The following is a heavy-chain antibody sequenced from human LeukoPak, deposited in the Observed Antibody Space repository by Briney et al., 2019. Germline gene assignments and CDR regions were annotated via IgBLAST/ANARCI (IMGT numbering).Heavy chain of an antibody. Sequence: GSSVKVSCKASGGTFSSYAISWVRQAPGQGLEWMGGIIPIFGTANYAQKLQGRVTITADESTSTAYMELSSLRSEDTAVYYCARDDSSGYSFLGYWGQGTLVTVSS. J-gene: IGHJ4*02. CDR3: ARDDSSGYSFLGY. V-gene: IGHV1-69*01. CDR1: GGTFSSYA. CDR2: IIPIFGTA. D-gene: IGHD3-22*01.